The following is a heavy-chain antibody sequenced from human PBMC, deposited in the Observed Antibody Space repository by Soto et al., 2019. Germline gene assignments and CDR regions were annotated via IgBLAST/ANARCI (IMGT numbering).Heavy chain of an antibody. CDR1: GGTFSSYA. CDR3: ARERGSGYSLYYYGMDV. CDR2: IIPIFGTA. J-gene: IGHJ6*02. V-gene: IGHV1-69*06. Sequence: GASVKVSCKASGGTFSSYAISWVRQAPGQGLEWMGGIIPIFGTANYAQKFQGRVTITADKSTSTAYMELSSLRSEDTAVYYCARERGSGYSLYYYGMDVWGQGTTVTVYS. D-gene: IGHD3-3*01.